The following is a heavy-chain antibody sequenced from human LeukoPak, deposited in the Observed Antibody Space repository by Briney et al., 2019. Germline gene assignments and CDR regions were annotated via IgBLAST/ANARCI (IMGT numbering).Heavy chain of an antibody. V-gene: IGHV1-2*02. J-gene: IGHJ3*02. CDR1: GGTFSSYA. Sequence: ASVKVSCKASGGTFSSYAISWVRQAPGQGLEWMGGINPNSGGTNYAQKFQGRVTMTRDTSISTAYMELSRLRSDDTAVYYCARGLSLRDDIWGQGTMVTVSS. CDR3: ARGLSLRDDI. D-gene: IGHD4-17*01. CDR2: INPNSGGT.